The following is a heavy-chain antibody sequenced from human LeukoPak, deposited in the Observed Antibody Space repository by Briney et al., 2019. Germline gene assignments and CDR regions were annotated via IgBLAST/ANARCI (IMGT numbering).Heavy chain of an antibody. CDR3: ARGHDSSGYYIDAFDI. V-gene: IGHV3-23*01. D-gene: IGHD3-22*01. CDR2: ISGSGVNT. J-gene: IGHJ3*02. CDR1: GFTFISYA. Sequence: GGSLRLSCAASGFTFISYAMSWVRQAPGKGVKWVSAISGSGVNTYYADSVKGRFTLSRDNSKNTLYLQMNSLRAEDTAVYYCARGHDSSGYYIDAFDIWGQGTMVTVSS.